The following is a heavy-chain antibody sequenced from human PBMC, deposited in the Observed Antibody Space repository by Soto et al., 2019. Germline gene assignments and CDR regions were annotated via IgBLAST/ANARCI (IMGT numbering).Heavy chain of an antibody. J-gene: IGHJ4*02. CDR3: ARRGDCSSTSCYVDY. V-gene: IGHV4-31*03. Sequence: QVQLQESGPGLVKPSQTLSLTCTVSGGSISSGGYYWSWIRQHPGKGLEWIGYIYYSGSTYYNPSLKSRVTISVDTSKNQFSLKLSSATAADTAVYYCARRGDCSSTSCYVDYWGQGTLVTVSS. CDR2: IYYSGST. CDR1: GGSISSGGYY. D-gene: IGHD2-2*01.